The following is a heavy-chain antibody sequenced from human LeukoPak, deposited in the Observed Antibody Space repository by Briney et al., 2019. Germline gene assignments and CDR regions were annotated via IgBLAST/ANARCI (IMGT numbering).Heavy chain of an antibody. CDR1: GFTVSSNY. CDR3: ARVRFVDYGMDV. Sequence: GGSLRLSCAASGFTVSSNYMSWVRQAPGKGLEWVSVIYSGGSTYYADSVKGRFTISRDNSKNTLYLQMNSLRAEDTAVYYCARVRFVDYGMDVWGQGTTVTVS. D-gene: IGHD3-3*01. V-gene: IGHV3-53*01. CDR2: IYSGGST. J-gene: IGHJ6*02.